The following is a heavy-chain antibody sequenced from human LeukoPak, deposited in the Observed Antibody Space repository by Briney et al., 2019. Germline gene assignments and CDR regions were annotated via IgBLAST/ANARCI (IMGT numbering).Heavy chain of an antibody. V-gene: IGHV4-59*08. CDR2: IYYSGST. D-gene: IGHD3-9*01. J-gene: IGHJ4*02. Sequence: SETLSLTCTVSGGSISRYYWSWIRQPPGKGLEWIGYIYYSGSTNYNPSLKSRVTISVDTSKNQFSLKLSSVTAADTAVYYCARTSTLRYSDYWGQGTLVTVSS. CDR1: GGSISRYY. CDR3: ARTSTLRYSDY.